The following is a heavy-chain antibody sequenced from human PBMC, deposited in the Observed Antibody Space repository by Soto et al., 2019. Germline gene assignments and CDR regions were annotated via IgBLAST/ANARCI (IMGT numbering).Heavy chain of an antibody. V-gene: IGHV4-39*01. Sequence: PSETLSLTCTVSGGSISSSSYYWGWIRQPPGKGLEWIGSIYYSGSTYYNPSLKSRVTISVDTSKNQFSLKLSSVTAADTAVYYCATRSYDFWSGYYTDNWFDPWGQGTLVTVSS. J-gene: IGHJ5*02. CDR2: IYYSGST. CDR3: ATRSYDFWSGYYTDNWFDP. D-gene: IGHD3-3*01. CDR1: GGSISSSSYY.